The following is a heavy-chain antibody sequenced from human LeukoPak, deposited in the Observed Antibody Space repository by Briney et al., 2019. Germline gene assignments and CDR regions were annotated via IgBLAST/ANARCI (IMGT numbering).Heavy chain of an antibody. CDR1: GFTFSSYW. D-gene: IGHD3-16*01. J-gene: IGHJ4*02. CDR2: INEDGNII. Sequence: GGSLRLSCAASGFTFSSYWMHWVRQAPGKGLEWVSRINEDGNIITYADSVKGRFTISRDNAKNTLYLQMNSLRAEDTAVYYCERFFIRVGPRGDAFNYGAQETL. CDR3: ERFFIRVGPRGDAFNY. V-gene: IGHV3-74*01.